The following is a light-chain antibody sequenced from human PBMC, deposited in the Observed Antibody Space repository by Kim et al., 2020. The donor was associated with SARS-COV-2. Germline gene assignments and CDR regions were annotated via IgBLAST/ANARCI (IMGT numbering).Light chain of an antibody. CDR3: QSADSSDTFWV. Sequence: SYELTQPPSVSLSPGQTARITCSGDALPKQYAYWFQQKPGQAPVLVIYKDTERPSGIPERFSGPTSGTTVTLTISGVQAEDEADYYCQSADSSDTFWVFGGGTQLTVL. J-gene: IGLJ3*02. CDR2: KDT. CDR1: ALPKQY. V-gene: IGLV3-25*03.